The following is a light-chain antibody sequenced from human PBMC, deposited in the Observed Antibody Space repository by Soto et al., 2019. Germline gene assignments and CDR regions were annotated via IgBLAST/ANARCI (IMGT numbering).Light chain of an antibody. Sequence: QSVLTQPASVSGSPGQSITISCAGTSSDIGAYNYVSWYQQHPGKAPKLMIYDVSNRPSGISNRFSGSKSGNTASLTISGLQVEHGADYYCISLTSSPSYVFGTGTKVTVL. CDR2: DVS. CDR3: ISLTSSPSYV. J-gene: IGLJ1*01. V-gene: IGLV2-14*03. CDR1: SSDIGAYNY.